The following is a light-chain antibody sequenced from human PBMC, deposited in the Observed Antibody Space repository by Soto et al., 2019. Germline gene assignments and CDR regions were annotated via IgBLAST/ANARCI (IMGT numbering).Light chain of an antibody. CDR1: SSNVGGNY. CDR3: SAWYDSLSGAL. V-gene: IGLV1-47*01. CDR2: RNN. J-gene: IGLJ7*01. Sequence: QSVLTQPPSASGTPGQRVTISCTGSSSNVGGNYVYWYQQLPGTDPTLLIYRNNQRPSGVPDRFSGSKSGTSASLAISGLRSADEAAYYCSAWYDSLSGALFGAGTQLTVL.